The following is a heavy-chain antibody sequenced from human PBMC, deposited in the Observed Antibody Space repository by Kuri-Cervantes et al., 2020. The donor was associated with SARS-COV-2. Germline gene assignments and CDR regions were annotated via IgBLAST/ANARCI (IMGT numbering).Heavy chain of an antibody. CDR3: AGDGYSSGWYPPLDY. CDR2: IIPIFGTA. CDR1: GGTFSSYA. J-gene: IGHJ4*02. Sequence: SVKVSCKASGGTFSSYAISWVRQAPGQGLEWMGGIIPIFGTANYAQKSQGRVTITADESTSTAYMELSSLRSEDTAVYYCAGDGYSSGWYPPLDYWGQGTLVTVSS. D-gene: IGHD6-19*01. V-gene: IGHV1-69*13.